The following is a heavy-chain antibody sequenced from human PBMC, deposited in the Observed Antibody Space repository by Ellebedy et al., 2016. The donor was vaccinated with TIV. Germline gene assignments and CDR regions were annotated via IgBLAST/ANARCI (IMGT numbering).Heavy chain of an antibody. V-gene: IGHV1-69*10. J-gene: IGHJ4*02. CDR1: GGTFSSYA. D-gene: IGHD6-13*01. CDR2: IIPIVGIA. Sequence: AASVKVSCKASGGTFSSYAISWVRQAPGQGLEWMGGIIPIVGIANYAQKFQGRVTITADKSTSTAYMELSSLRSDDTAVYYCARDGTAYSSSWYGDYWGQGTLVTVSS. CDR3: ARDGTAYSSSWYGDY.